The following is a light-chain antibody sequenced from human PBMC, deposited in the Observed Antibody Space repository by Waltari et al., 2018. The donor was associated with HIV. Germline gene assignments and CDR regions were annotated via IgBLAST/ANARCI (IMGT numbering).Light chain of an antibody. Sequence: DIQMTQSPSSLSASVGDRVTITCRATQGITNYLAWYQQKPGKAPKLLIYAASTLQSGGPRRCSGSGSGTDFTLTINSLQPEDVATYYCQNYNSAPQITFGHGTRLEIK. CDR1: QGITNY. CDR3: QNYNSAPQIT. J-gene: IGKJ5*01. CDR2: AAS. V-gene: IGKV1-27*01.